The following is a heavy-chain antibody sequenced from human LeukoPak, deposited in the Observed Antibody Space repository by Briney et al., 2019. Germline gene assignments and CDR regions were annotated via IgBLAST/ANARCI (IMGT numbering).Heavy chain of an antibody. Sequence: GASVKVSCKASGYTFTSYGISWVRQAPGQGLEWMGWISAYNGNTNYAQKLQGRVTMTTDTSTSTAYMELRSLRSDDTAVYYCAREEGPYGSGSYYRYYYYYGMDVWGQGTTVTVSS. D-gene: IGHD3-10*01. CDR3: AREEGPYGSGSYYRYYYYYGMDV. J-gene: IGHJ6*02. V-gene: IGHV1-18*01. CDR2: ISAYNGNT. CDR1: GYTFTSYG.